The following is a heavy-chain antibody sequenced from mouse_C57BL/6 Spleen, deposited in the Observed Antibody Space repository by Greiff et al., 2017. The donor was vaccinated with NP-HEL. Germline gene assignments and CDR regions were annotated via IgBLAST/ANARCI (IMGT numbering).Heavy chain of an antibody. J-gene: IGHJ2*01. Sequence: EVQLVESGGGLVKPGGSLKLSCAASGFTFSSYAMSWVRQTPEKRLEWVATISDGGSYTYYPDNVKGRFTISRDNAKNNLYLQMSHLKSEDTAMYYCARGTYYSDYWGQGTTLTVSS. CDR2: ISDGGSYT. CDR1: GFTFSSYA. V-gene: IGHV5-4*01. D-gene: IGHD3-3*01. CDR3: ARGTYYSDY.